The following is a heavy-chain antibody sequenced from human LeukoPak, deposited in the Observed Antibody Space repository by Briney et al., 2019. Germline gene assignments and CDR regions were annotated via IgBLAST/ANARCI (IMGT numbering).Heavy chain of an antibody. J-gene: IGHJ4*02. CDR2: ISYDGSNK. Sequence: PGRSLRLSCAASGFTFSSYGMHWVRQAPGKGLEGVAVISYDGSNKYYADSVKGRFTISRDNSKNTLYLQMNSLRAEDTAVYYCAKDPDSSGWYYFDYWGQGTLVTVSS. CDR3: AKDPDSSGWYYFDY. V-gene: IGHV3-30*18. D-gene: IGHD6-19*01. CDR1: GFTFSSYG.